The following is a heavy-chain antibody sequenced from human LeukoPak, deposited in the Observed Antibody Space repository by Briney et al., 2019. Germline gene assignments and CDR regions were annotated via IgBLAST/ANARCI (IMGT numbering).Heavy chain of an antibody. J-gene: IGHJ6*02. CDR2: ISDSGRST. D-gene: IGHD2-2*02. V-gene: IGHV3-23*01. CDR3: AKGYCGSASCYIMDV. CDR1: GVAFINYA. Sequence: GGSLRLSCAGSGVAFINYAMSWVRQAPGKGLEWVSAISDSGRSTDYADSVKGRFTISRDTSKNTVWLQMSSLRVEDTAIYYCAKGYCGSASCYIMDVWGQGTTVTVSS.